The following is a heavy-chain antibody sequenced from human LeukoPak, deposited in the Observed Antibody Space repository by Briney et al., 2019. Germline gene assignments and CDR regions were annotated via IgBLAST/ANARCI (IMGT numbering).Heavy chain of an antibody. Sequence: PGGSLRLSCAASGFTFSSYGMHWVRQAPGKGLEWVAVISYDGSNKYYADSVKGRFTISRDNSKNTLYLQMNSLRAEDTAVYYCAKVYSSGWSIEYFQHWGQGTLVTVSS. D-gene: IGHD6-19*01. CDR1: GFTFSSYG. CDR2: ISYDGSNK. CDR3: AKVYSSGWSIEYFQH. J-gene: IGHJ1*01. V-gene: IGHV3-30*18.